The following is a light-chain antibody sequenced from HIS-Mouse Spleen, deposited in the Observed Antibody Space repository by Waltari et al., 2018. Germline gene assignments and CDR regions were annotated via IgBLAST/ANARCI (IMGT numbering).Light chain of an antibody. V-gene: IGLV2-14*03. J-gene: IGLJ1*01. CDR1: SSDVGGYNF. Sequence: QSALTQPASVSGSPGQSIPISCTGPSSDVGGYNFVPWYQQHPGKAPKLMIYDVSNRPSGVSNRFSGSKSGNTASLTISGLQAEDEADYYCSSYTSSSTNVFGTGTKVTVL. CDR3: SSYTSSSTNV. CDR2: DVS.